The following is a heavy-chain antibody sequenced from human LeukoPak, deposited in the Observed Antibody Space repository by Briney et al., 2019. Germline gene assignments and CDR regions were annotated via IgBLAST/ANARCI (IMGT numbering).Heavy chain of an antibody. J-gene: IGHJ4*02. CDR1: GFTFSSYA. CDR3: AKDPYYYDSSGYSPPGGYFDY. D-gene: IGHD3-22*01. V-gene: IGHV3-30-3*01. Sequence: GGSLRLSCAASGFTFSSYAMHWVRQAPGKGLEWVAVISYDGSNKYYADSVKGRFTIFRDNSKNTLYLQMNSLRAEDTAVYYCAKDPYYYDSSGYSPPGGYFDYWGQGTLVTVSS. CDR2: ISYDGSNK.